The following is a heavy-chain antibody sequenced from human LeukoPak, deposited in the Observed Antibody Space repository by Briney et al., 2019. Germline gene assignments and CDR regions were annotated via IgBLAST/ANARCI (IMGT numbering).Heavy chain of an antibody. CDR1: GYSFTSYW. CDR2: IDPSDSYT. CDR3: ARHPPYSSSEDY. V-gene: IGHV5-10-1*01. D-gene: IGHD6-13*01. Sequence: GESLQISCQGSGYSFTSYWISWVRQMPGKGLEWMGRIDPSDSYTNYSPSFQGHVTISADKSISTAYLQWSSLKASDTAMYYCARHPPYSSSEDYWGQGTLVIVSS. J-gene: IGHJ4*02.